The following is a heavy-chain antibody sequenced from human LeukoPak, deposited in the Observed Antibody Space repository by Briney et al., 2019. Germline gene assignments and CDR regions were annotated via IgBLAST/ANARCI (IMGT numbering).Heavy chain of an antibody. D-gene: IGHD2-2*01. V-gene: IGHV1-69*04. CDR1: GGTFSSYA. J-gene: IGHJ5*02. Sequence: RASVKVSCKASGGTFSSYAISWVRQAPGQGLEWMGRIIPILGIANYAQKFQGRVTITADKSTSTAYMELSSLRSEDTAVYYCARDTITKGGGGYCSSTSCLKPNWFDPWGQGTLVTVSS. CDR2: IIPILGIA. CDR3: ARDTITKGGGGYCSSTSCLKPNWFDP.